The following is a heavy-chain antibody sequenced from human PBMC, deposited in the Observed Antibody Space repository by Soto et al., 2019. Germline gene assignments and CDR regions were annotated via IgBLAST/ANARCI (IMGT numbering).Heavy chain of an antibody. V-gene: IGHV1-3*03. J-gene: IGHJ4*02. CDR3: ARAYMVRGPHFDY. Sequence: ASVKVSCKASGYTFSSYTIHWLRHAPGQSLEWMGWINSGNGNTKYSQKFHGRVTFTRDTSANTAYMELASLGSEDMAVYYCARAYMVRGPHFDYWGKGTLVTVSS. D-gene: IGHD3-10*01. CDR1: GYTFSSYT. CDR2: INSGNGNT.